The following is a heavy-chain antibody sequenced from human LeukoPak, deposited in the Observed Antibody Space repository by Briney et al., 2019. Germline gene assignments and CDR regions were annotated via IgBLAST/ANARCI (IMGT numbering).Heavy chain of an antibody. Sequence: GASVKVSCTASGYTFTSYGISWVRQAPGQGLEWMGWISAYNGNTNYAQKLQGRVTMTTDTSTSTAYMELRSLRSDDTAVYYCARDDYDILTGYGMDVWGKGTTVTVSS. CDR1: GYTFTSYG. CDR2: ISAYNGNT. J-gene: IGHJ6*04. V-gene: IGHV1-18*04. D-gene: IGHD3-9*01. CDR3: ARDDYDILTGYGMDV.